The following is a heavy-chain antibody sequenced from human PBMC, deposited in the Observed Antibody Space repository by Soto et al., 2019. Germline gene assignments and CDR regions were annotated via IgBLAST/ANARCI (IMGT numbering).Heavy chain of an antibody. J-gene: IGHJ4*02. Sequence: EVQLVESGGGLVQPGRSLRLSCAASGFTFDDYAMHWVRQAPGKGLEWVSGISWNSGSIGYADSVKGRFTISRDNAKNSLYLQMNSLRAEDTALYYCAKDRSVVAVAGGLDYWGQGTLVTVSS. CDR2: ISWNSGSI. V-gene: IGHV3-9*01. CDR1: GFTFDDYA. CDR3: AKDRSVVAVAGGLDY. D-gene: IGHD6-19*01.